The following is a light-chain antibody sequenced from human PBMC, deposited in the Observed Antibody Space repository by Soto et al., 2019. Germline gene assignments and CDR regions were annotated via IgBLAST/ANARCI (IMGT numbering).Light chain of an antibody. CDR1: HRIYRW. CDR3: KHTDTSWT. CDR2: NAS. Sequence: DVQLTQSPSTLSASIGDRVTITCRASHRIYRWFAWYQQKPGRTPKLLISNASTLQSGVPSRFSGSGSDTDFTLTSSRLHADDFATYYCKHTDTSWTFGQGTRVEIK. V-gene: IGKV1-5*01. J-gene: IGKJ1*01.